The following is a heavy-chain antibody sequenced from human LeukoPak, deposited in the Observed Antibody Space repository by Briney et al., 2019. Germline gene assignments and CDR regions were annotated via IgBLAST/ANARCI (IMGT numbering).Heavy chain of an antibody. D-gene: IGHD6-19*01. Sequence: SETLSLTCTVSGGSISSGYSWTWIRQPAGEGLEWIGRIYISGRTDYNLSLKSRITISMDTSKNQFSLEMSSVTAADTAIYYCTRGWSSGGAFDIWGQGTMVTVSS. CDR3: TRGWSSGGAFDI. CDR1: GGSISSGYS. V-gene: IGHV4-61*02. J-gene: IGHJ3*02. CDR2: IYISGRT.